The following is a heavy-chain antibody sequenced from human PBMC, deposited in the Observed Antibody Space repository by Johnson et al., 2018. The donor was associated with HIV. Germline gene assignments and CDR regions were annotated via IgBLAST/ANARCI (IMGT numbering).Heavy chain of an antibody. CDR3: ARAMYYYYTSGDLIRPRALDI. CDR2: INWSGGGT. J-gene: IGHJ3*02. V-gene: IGHV3-20*04. CDR1: GFTFDDYG. D-gene: IGHD3-22*01. Sequence: QLVESGGGVVQPGGSLRLSCADSGFTFDDYGMSWVRQAPGKGLEWVSGINWSGGGTTYADSVKGRFTVSSDTAQNSLYLQMNSLRAEDTALYYCARAMYYYYTSGDLIRPRALDIWGQGTVVTVSS.